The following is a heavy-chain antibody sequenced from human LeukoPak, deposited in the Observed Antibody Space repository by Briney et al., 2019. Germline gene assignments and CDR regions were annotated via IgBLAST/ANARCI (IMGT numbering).Heavy chain of an antibody. CDR3: ARDPILLYRDAFDI. CDR1: GGSISSYY. V-gene: IGHV4-4*07. Sequence: NPSETLSLTCTVSGGSISSYYWSWIRQPAGKGLEWIGRIYTSGSTNYNPSLKSRVTMSVDTSKSQFSLKLSSVTAADTAVYYCARDPILLYRDAFDIWGQGTMVTVSS. CDR2: IYTSGST. J-gene: IGHJ3*02. D-gene: IGHD2-8*01.